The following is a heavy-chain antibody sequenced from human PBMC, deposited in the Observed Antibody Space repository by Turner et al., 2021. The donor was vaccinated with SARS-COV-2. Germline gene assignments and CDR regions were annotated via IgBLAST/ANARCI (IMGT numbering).Heavy chain of an antibody. CDR2: FDSEEGQT. CDR1: GYRLSELA. D-gene: IGHD3-16*01. J-gene: IGHJ4*02. V-gene: IGHV1-24*01. CDR3: ATYYDDGDLRYDF. Sequence: QVQLVQSGAELKRPGASVKVSCEISGYRLSELAMYWVRQAPGKGLEWMGGFDSEEGQTIYAQKFRGRVTLTEDTTTDTAYMDLSSLTSEDTATYYCATYYDDGDLRYDFWGQGTLVTVSS.